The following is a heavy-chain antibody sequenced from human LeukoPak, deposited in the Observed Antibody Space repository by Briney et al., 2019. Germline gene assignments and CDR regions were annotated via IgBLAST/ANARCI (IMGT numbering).Heavy chain of an antibody. CDR1: GFTFSSYA. V-gene: IGHV3-23*01. CDR2: ISGSGGGT. D-gene: IGHD3-22*01. CDR3: AKPHSYDSSGYYYRGADY. J-gene: IGHJ4*02. Sequence: PGGSLRLSCAASGFTFSSYAMSWVRQAPGKGLEWVSAISGSGGGTYYADSVKGRFTISRDNSKNTLYLQMNSLRAEDTAVYYCAKPHSYDSSGYYYRGADYWGQGTPVTVSS.